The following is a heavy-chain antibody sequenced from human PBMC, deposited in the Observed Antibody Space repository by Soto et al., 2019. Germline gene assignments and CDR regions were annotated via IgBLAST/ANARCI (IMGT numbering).Heavy chain of an antibody. CDR2: IIPMCGTT. Sequence: QVQLVQSGAEVKKPGSSVKVSCKASGGTFSSYAISWVRQAPGQGLEWMGGIIPMCGTTNYAQKFQGRVTITADESTSTAYMELSSLRSEDTAVYYCARVVTVVKSFHYWYFDLWGRGTLVTVSS. D-gene: IGHD2-15*01. CDR1: GGTFSSYA. J-gene: IGHJ2*01. V-gene: IGHV1-69*12. CDR3: ARVVTVVKSFHYWYFDL.